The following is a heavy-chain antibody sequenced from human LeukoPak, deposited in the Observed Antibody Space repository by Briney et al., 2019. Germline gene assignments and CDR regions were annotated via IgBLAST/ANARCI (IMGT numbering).Heavy chain of an antibody. D-gene: IGHD2-8*01. Sequence: SETLSLTCAVYGGSFSGYYWGWICQPPGKGLEWIGSIYYSGSAYYSPSLKSRVTISADTSKNQFSLKLSSVTAADTAVYYCAQNGQSGFSFDPWGQGTLVTVSS. V-gene: IGHV4-34*01. CDR1: GGSFSGYY. CDR2: IYYSGSA. CDR3: AQNGQSGFSFDP. J-gene: IGHJ5*02.